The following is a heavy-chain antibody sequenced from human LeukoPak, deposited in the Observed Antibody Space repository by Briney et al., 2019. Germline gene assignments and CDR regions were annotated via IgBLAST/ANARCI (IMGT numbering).Heavy chain of an antibody. CDR2: IYHSGST. CDR1: GGSISSYY. Sequence: SETLSLTCTVSGGSISSYYWSWIRQPPGKGLEWIGYIYHSGSTNYNPSLKSRVTISVDTSKNQFSLKLSSVTAADTAVYYCARGEYYYYGMDVWGQGTTVTVSS. CDR3: ARGEYYYYGMDV. J-gene: IGHJ6*02. V-gene: IGHV4-59*01.